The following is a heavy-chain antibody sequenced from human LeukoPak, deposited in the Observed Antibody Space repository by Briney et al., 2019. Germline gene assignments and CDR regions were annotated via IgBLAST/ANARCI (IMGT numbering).Heavy chain of an antibody. CDR3: ARVRSGYELYFDY. V-gene: IGHV3-30*03. J-gene: IGHJ4*02. D-gene: IGHD5-12*01. Sequence: GGSLRLSCAASGFTFSSYGMHWVRQAPGKGLEWVAVISYDGSNEYYADSVKGRFTISRDNSKNTLYLQMSSLRAEDTAVYYCARVRSGYELYFDYWGQGALVTVSS. CDR1: GFTFSSYG. CDR2: ISYDGSNE.